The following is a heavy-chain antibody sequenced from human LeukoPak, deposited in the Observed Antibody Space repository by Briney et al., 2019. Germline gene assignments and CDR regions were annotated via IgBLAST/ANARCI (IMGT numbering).Heavy chain of an antibody. J-gene: IGHJ6*03. Sequence: PGGSLRLSCAASGFTFSDYYMSWIRQAPGKGLEWVSAISGSGGSTYYADSVKGRFTISRDNSKNTLYLQMNSLRAEDTAVYYCAKAADDIVATTINYYYYYMDVWGKGTTVTVSS. V-gene: IGHV3-23*01. CDR3: AKAADDIVATTINYYYYYMDV. D-gene: IGHD5-12*01. CDR2: ISGSGGST. CDR1: GFTFSDYY.